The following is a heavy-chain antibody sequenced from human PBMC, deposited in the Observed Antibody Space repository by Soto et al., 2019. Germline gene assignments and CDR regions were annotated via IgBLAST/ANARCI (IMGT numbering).Heavy chain of an antibody. D-gene: IGHD2-2*01. CDR2: ISGSGGST. J-gene: IGHJ5*02. Sequence: EVQLLESGGGLVQPGGSLRLSCAASGFTFSSYAMSWVRQAPGKGLEWVSAISGSGGSTYYADSVKGRFTISRDNSKNTLYLQMNSLRAEDTAVYYCARDYGVVPAAKAGGWFDPWGQGTLVTVSS. V-gene: IGHV3-23*01. CDR1: GFTFSSYA. CDR3: ARDYGVVPAAKAGGWFDP.